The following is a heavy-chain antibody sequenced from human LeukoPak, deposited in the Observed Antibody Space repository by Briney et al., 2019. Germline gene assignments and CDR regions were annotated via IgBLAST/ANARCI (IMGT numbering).Heavy chain of an antibody. Sequence: GGPLRLSCAASGFTFSSYAMSWVRQAPGKGLEWVSAISGSGGSTHYADSVKGRFTISRDNSKNTLYLQMNSLRAEDTAVYYCAKDPLYYYDSSGPNWFDPWGQGTLVTVSS. CDR1: GFTFSSYA. CDR3: AKDPLYYYDSSGPNWFDP. J-gene: IGHJ5*02. CDR2: ISGSGGST. D-gene: IGHD3-22*01. V-gene: IGHV3-23*01.